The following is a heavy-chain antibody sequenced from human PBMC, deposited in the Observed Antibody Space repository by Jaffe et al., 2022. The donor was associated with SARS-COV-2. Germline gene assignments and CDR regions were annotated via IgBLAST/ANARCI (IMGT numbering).Heavy chain of an antibody. CDR2: INPSDGGT. CDR1: GYTFTGYY. Sequence: QVQLVQSGPEVKKPGASVKLSCKASGYTFTGYYMHWVRQAPGQGLEWVGIINPSDGGTTYAQKFQGRVTMTRDTSTSTVYMELSSLGSDDTAVFYCARESGSFDYWGQGTLVTVSS. CDR3: ARESGSFDY. J-gene: IGHJ4*02. D-gene: IGHD1-26*01. V-gene: IGHV1-46*01.